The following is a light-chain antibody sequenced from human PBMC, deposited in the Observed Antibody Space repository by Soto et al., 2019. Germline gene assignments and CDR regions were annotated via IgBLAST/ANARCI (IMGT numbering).Light chain of an antibody. V-gene: IGLV2-14*01. CDR2: EVS. J-gene: IGLJ1*01. CDR1: SSDVGGYNY. Sequence: QSALTQPASVSGSPGQSITISCTGTSSDVGGYNYVSWYQQHPGKAPKLIIYEVSYRPSGVSNRFSGSKSGNTASLTISGLQAEDEADYYCSSYRSSRPLYVFGTGTKLTVL. CDR3: SSYRSSRPLYV.